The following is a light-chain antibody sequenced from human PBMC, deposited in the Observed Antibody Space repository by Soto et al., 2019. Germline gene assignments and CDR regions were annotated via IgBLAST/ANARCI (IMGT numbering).Light chain of an antibody. J-gene: IGKJ5*01. CDR3: QQYHSYSVT. V-gene: IGKV1-5*01. CDR1: QSISSY. Sequence: DIQMTQAPSSLSASVGDRVTITCRASQSISSYLNWYQQKPGKAPKLLIYDASSLETGVPSRFSGSGSGTDFTLTVSSLQPDDFATYYCQQYHSYSVTFGQGTRLEIK. CDR2: DAS.